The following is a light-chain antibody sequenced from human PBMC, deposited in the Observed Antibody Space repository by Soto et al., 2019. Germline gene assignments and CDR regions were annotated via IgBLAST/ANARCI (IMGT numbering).Light chain of an antibody. CDR1: SSNIGAGFH. Sequence: QPVLTQPPSVSGAPGQRVTISCTGSSSNIGAGFHVHWYQQVPGTAPKLLIYDNTNRPSGVPDRFSASKSGSSASLAITGLQAEDEAIYYCQSYDSSLSGPRIFGGGTKVTVL. J-gene: IGLJ2*01. CDR2: DNT. CDR3: QSYDSSLSGPRI. V-gene: IGLV1-40*01.